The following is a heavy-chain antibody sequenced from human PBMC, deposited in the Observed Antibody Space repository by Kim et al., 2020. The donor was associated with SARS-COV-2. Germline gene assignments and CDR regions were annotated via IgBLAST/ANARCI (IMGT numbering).Heavy chain of an antibody. J-gene: IGHJ4*02. V-gene: IGHV4-61*02. Sequence: SNNSHPSLESRVAISRATSKSQFSLELTSVTAADTAVYYCARGHLGGRADYWGQGTLVTVSS. CDR3: ARGHLGGRADY. CDR2: SN.